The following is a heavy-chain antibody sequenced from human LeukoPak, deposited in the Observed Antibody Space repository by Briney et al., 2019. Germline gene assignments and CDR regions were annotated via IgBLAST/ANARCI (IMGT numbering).Heavy chain of an antibody. Sequence: GGSLRLSCAASGFSFSRYWMSWARQAPGKGLEWVANIKQDGSEKYYVDSVKGRFTISRDNAKNSLYLQMNSLRAEDTAVFYCVRYAVYCISTTCYDRYYMDVWGKGTTVTVSS. J-gene: IGHJ6*03. CDR1: GFSFSRYW. D-gene: IGHD2-2*01. CDR2: IKQDGSEK. CDR3: VRYAVYCISTTCYDRYYMDV. V-gene: IGHV3-7*01.